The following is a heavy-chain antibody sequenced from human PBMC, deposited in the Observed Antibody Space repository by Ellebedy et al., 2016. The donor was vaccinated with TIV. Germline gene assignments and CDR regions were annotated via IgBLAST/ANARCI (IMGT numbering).Heavy chain of an antibody. Sequence: GGSLRLSCAASGFTFSNYAMSWVRQAPGKGLEWVSAISGSAASTYYAYSVKGRFTISRDNSKNTLYLQMYSLRAEDTALYYCAKATDPYCGGDCYYDYWGQGTLVAVSS. V-gene: IGHV3-23*01. CDR1: GFTFSNYA. D-gene: IGHD2-21*02. CDR3: AKATDPYCGGDCYYDY. CDR2: ISGSAAST. J-gene: IGHJ4*02.